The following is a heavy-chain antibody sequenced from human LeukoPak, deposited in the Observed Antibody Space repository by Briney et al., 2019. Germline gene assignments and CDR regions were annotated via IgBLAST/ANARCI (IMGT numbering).Heavy chain of an antibody. CDR2: ISFDGSTK. V-gene: IGHV3-30-3*01. CDR1: GFTFSAFA. D-gene: IGHD6-13*01. Sequence: PGRSLRLSCAASGFTFSAFAIHWVRQAPGKGLEWVAVISFDGSTKQYADSVKGRFTISRDNSNNTLSLQMNSLRAEDTALYFCARDPVYSTVSSQMGWFDPWGQGTLVTVSS. J-gene: IGHJ5*02. CDR3: ARDPVYSTVSSQMGWFDP.